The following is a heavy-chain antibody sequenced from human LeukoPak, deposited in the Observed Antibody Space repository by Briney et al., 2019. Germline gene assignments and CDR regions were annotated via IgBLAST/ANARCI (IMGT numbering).Heavy chain of an antibody. CDR2: ISSSGSTI. J-gene: IGHJ4*02. Sequence: PGGSLRLSCAASGFTFSSYEMNWVRQAPGKGLVWVSYISSSGSTIYYADSVKGRFTISRDNAKNSLYLQMNSLRAEDTAVYYCARNFGRYCPDDYWGQGTLVTVSS. D-gene: IGHD2-21*01. V-gene: IGHV3-48*03. CDR1: GFTFSSYE. CDR3: ARNFGRYCPDDY.